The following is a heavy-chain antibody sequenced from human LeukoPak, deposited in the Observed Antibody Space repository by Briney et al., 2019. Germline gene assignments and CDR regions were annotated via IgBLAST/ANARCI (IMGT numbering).Heavy chain of an antibody. CDR2: INHSGST. CDR3: ARQAKYQLLLLSGYFDY. D-gene: IGHD2-2*01. V-gene: IGHV4-34*01. J-gene: IGHJ4*02. Sequence: SETLSLTCAVYGGSFSGYYWSWIRQPPGKGLEWIGEINHSGSTNYNPSLKSRVTISVDTSKNQFSLKLSSVTAADTAVYYCARQAKYQLLLLSGYFDYWGQGTLVTVSS. CDR1: GGSFSGYY.